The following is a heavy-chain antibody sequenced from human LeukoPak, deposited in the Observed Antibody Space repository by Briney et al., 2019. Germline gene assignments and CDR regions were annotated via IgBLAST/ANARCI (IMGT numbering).Heavy chain of an antibody. V-gene: IGHV4-4*07. CDR2: IYTTGMT. CDR1: GGSINSYW. CDR3: ARAGYTISSYRFDY. Sequence: PSETLSLTCSVSGGSINSYWWSWIRQPAGKGLEFIGRIYTTGMTNYNPSLKSRVSMSVDTSKNKFSLELRSVTAADTAVYFCARAGYTISSYRFDYWGQGALVTVSS. D-gene: IGHD3-16*02. J-gene: IGHJ4*02.